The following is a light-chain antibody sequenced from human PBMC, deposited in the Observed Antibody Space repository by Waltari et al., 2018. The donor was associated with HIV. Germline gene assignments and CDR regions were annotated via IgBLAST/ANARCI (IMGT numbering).Light chain of an antibody. CDR3: RQTYNAPLP. J-gene: IGKJ3*01. CDR2: GAH. Sequence: IQMTHSPSPLSPSLRDRVTFTCRASQNITTFLNWYQNKPGKAPKLLIYGAHTVQRGVPARFSGRGAETDFNLTVGSLQPEDCATYDCRQTYNAPLPFGPGTKVDV. CDR1: QNITTF. V-gene: IGKV1-39*01.